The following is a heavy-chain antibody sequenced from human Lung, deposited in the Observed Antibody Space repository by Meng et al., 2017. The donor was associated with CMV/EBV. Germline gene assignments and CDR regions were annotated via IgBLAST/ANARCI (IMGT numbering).Heavy chain of an antibody. V-gene: IGHV3-23*01. CDR1: GFIFSSYG. CDR2: ISGSGGRT. Sequence: GESXKISCAASGFIFSSYGMSWVRQVPGKGLEWISGISGSGGRTYYAESIKGRFTISRDNSKNTIYLQMDNLRAEETAVYYCAKDRGDYSNFLFDPWREGXLVTVSS. CDR3: AKDRGDYSNFLFDP. D-gene: IGHD4-11*01. J-gene: IGHJ5*02.